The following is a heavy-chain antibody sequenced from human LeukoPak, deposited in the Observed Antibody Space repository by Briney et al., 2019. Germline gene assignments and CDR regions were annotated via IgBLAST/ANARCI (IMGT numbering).Heavy chain of an antibody. CDR1: GYTFTGYY. CDR2: INPNSGGT. D-gene: IGHD3-9*01. V-gene: IGHV1-2*04. Sequence: ASVKVSCKASGYTFTGYYMHWVRQAPGQGLEWMGWINPNSGGTNYAQKFEGWVTMTRDTSISTAYMELSRLRSDDTAVYYCARDAGGYDILTGYFDLWGRGTLVTVPS. CDR3: ARDAGGYDILTGYFDL. J-gene: IGHJ2*01.